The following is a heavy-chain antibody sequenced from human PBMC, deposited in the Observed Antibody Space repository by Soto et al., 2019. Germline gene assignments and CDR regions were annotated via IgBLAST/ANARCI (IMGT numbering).Heavy chain of an antibody. D-gene: IGHD3-10*01. J-gene: IGHJ4*02. CDR2: TSYDGGKN. CDR1: GFTFQNYS. V-gene: IGHV3-30*03. CDR3: ARVESSGAAKYFIDY. Sequence: QVQLVESGGGVVQPGRSLRLSCAASGFTFQNYSMHWVRQAPGKGLEWVAVTSYDGGKNFYADSVKGRFTISRDNSKNTLYLQMNSLRAGDTAIYYCARVESSGAAKYFIDYWGQGTRVTVSS.